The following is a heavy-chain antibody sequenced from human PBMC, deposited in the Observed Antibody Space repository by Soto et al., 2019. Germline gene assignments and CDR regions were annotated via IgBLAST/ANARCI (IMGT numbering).Heavy chain of an antibody. Sequence: GGSLRLSCAASGFTFSGSAMHWVRQASGRGLEWVGRIRSKANTYATAYAASVKGRFTISRDDSKNTAYLQMNSLKIEDTAVYYCARPMASDAFDIWGQGTMVTVSS. CDR2: IRSKANTYAT. J-gene: IGHJ3*02. V-gene: IGHV3-73*01. CDR1: GFTFSGSA. CDR3: ARPMASDAFDI.